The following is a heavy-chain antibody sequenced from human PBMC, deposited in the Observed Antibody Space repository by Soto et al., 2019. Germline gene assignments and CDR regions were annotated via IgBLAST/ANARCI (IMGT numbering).Heavy chain of an antibody. CDR2: MYYTGDT. D-gene: IGHD3-22*01. J-gene: IGHJ4*02. CDR1: GDSISSVDYY. Sequence: SETLSLTCSVSGDSISSVDYYWSWIRQPPGKGLELIGYMYYTGDTYYNPSLKGRVTISLDTSKNQFSLKLTSVTAADTAVYYCARALDDSSGYYGALGXWGPGNLVTVSX. CDR3: ARALDDSSGYYGALGX. V-gene: IGHV4-30-4*01.